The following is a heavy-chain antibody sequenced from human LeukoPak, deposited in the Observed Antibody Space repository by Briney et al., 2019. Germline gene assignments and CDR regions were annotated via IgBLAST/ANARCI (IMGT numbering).Heavy chain of an antibody. CDR3: ARLTADYSNAPF. J-gene: IGHJ3*01. CDR2: IYYSGST. Sequence: SETLSLTCTVSGGSISSSSYYWGWIRQPPGKGLEWIGSIYYSGSTYYNPSLKSRVTISVDTSKNQFSLKLSSVTAADTAVYYCARLTADYSNAPFWGQGTMVTVSS. V-gene: IGHV4-39*07. D-gene: IGHD4-11*01. CDR1: GGSISSSSYY.